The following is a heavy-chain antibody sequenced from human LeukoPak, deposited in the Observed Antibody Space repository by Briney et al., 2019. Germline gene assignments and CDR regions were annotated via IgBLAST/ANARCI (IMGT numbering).Heavy chain of an antibody. D-gene: IGHD3-10*02. CDR1: VFTFTSYA. CDR2: ISYDGTNN. CDR3: AELGITMIGGV. V-gene: IGHV3-30*04. J-gene: IGHJ6*04. Sequence: VGSLRLSCAASVFTFTSYAIHSVREAPGHGLEWVALISYDGTNNYYADSVKGRFTISRDNSKNTLYLQMKSLRAEDTAVYYCAELGITMIGGVWGKGTTVTISS.